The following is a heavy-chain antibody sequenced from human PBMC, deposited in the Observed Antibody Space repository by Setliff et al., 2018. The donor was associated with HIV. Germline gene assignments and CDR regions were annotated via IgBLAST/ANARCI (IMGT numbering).Heavy chain of an antibody. CDR3: ARHDGGGWYVRVLATSFDY. CDR2: IYYSGRT. J-gene: IGHJ4*02. V-gene: IGHV4-39*01. Sequence: SETLSLTCTVSGGSISSSSYYWGWIRQPPGKGLEWIGSIYYSGRTYYNPSLRSRVTISVDTSKNQFSLKLSSVTAADAAVYYCARHDGGGWYVRVLATSFDYWGQGTLVTVSS. CDR1: GGSISSSSYY. D-gene: IGHD6-19*01.